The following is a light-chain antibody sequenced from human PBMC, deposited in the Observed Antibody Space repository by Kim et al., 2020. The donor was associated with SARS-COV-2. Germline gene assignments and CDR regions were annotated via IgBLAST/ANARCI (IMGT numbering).Light chain of an antibody. CDR2: YKSDSDN. CDR1: SGINVGPFN. Sequence: QPVLTQPSSLSASPGTSASLSCTFPSGINVGPFNLYLYQQKPGSPPQYLMRYKSDSDNQQGSGVPSRFSGSKDASGNAGILFISGLQSDDEADYYCTVWNGSTWVFGGGTQLTVL. V-gene: IGLV5-45*02. J-gene: IGLJ2*01. CDR3: TVWNGSTWV.